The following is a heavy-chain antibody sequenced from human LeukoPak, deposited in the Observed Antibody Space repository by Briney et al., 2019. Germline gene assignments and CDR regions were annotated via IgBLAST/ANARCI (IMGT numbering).Heavy chain of an antibody. CDR2: ISGSGGST. V-gene: IGHV3-23*01. D-gene: IGHD1-1*01. Sequence: GGSLRLSCAASGFTFSSYAMSWVRQAPGKGLEWVSAISGSGGSTYYADSVKGRFTTSRDNSKNTLYLQMNSLGAEDTAVYYCARGRERPYYFDYWGQGTLVTVSS. CDR3: ARGRERPYYFDY. J-gene: IGHJ4*02. CDR1: GFTFSSYA.